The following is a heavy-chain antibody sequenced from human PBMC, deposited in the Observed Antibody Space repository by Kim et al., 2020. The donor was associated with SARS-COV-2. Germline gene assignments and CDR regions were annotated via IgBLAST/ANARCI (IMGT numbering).Heavy chain of an antibody. Sequence: YTPSLKSRITITKDTSKNQVVLTMTNMDPVDTATYYCAHASSGSPINFDYWGPGTLVTVSS. CDR3: AHASSGSPINFDY. J-gene: IGHJ4*02. D-gene: IGHD6-19*01. V-gene: IGHV2-5*01.